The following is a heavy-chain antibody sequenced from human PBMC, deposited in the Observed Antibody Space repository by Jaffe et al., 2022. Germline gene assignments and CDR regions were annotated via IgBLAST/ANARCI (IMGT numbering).Heavy chain of an antibody. CDR1: GGTFSSYA. J-gene: IGHJ6*03. V-gene: IGHV1-69*01. CDR3: ARSTVKIWGSLWDYYYYYMDV. D-gene: IGHD4-17*01. Sequence: QVQLVQSGAEVKKPGSSVKVSCKASGGTFSSYAISWVRQAPGQGLEWMGGIIPIFGTANYAQKFQGRVTITADESTSTAYMELSSLRSEDTAVYYCARSTVKIWGSLWDYYYYYMDVWGKGTTVTVSS. CDR2: IIPIFGTA.